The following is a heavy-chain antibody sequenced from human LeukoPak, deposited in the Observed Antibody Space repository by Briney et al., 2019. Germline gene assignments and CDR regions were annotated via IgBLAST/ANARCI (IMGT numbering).Heavy chain of an antibody. Sequence: KPSETLSLTCAAYGGSFSGYYWTWIRQPPGKGLEWIGEIYHSGSTDYNPSLKSRVTISVDTSKNQFSLKLSSVTAPDTAVYYCARGLDDFWSGLIHYWGQGTLVTISS. V-gene: IGHV4-34*01. D-gene: IGHD3-3*01. J-gene: IGHJ4*02. CDR3: ARGLDDFWSGLIHY. CDR2: IYHSGST. CDR1: GGSFSGYY.